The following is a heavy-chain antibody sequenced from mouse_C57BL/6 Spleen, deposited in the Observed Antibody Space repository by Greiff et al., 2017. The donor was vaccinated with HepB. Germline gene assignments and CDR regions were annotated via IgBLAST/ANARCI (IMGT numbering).Heavy chain of an antibody. CDR1: GYTFTSYW. J-gene: IGHJ2*01. V-gene: IGHV1-50*01. CDR3: AAGGCSNYRFPDY. CDR2: IDPSDSYT. Sequence: VQLQQSGAELVKPGASVKLSCKASGYTFTSYWMQWVKQRPGQGLEWIGEIDPSDSYTNYNQKFKGKATLTVDTSSSTAYLQLSSLTSEDSAIYYCAAGGCSNYRFPDYWGQGTTLTVSS. D-gene: IGHD2-5*01.